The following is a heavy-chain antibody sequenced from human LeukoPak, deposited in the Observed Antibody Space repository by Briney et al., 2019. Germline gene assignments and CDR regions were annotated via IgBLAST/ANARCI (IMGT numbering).Heavy chain of an antibody. CDR3: ARGPPIAAAGTSNWFDP. D-gene: IGHD6-13*01. J-gene: IGHJ5*02. Sequence: ASVKVSCKASGYTFTGYYMHWVRQAPGQGLEWMGWINPNSGGTNYAQKFQGRVTMTRDTSISTAYMELSRLRSDDTAVYYCARGPPIAAAGTSNWFDPWGQGTLVTVSS. CDR1: GYTFTGYY. CDR2: INPNSGGT. V-gene: IGHV1-2*02.